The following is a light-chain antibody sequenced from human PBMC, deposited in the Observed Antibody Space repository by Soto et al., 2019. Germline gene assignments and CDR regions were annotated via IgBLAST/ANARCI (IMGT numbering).Light chain of an antibody. CDR2: DVS. Sequence: QSVLTQPASVSGSPGQSITISCTGTSSDVGTYNYVSWCQHRPGKAPKLMIYDVSYRPSGVSNRFSGSKSANTASLTISGLQAEDEADYYCSSYTTSNTQVFGGGTKLTVL. V-gene: IGLV2-14*01. CDR1: SSDVGTYNY. CDR3: SSYTTSNTQV. J-gene: IGLJ3*02.